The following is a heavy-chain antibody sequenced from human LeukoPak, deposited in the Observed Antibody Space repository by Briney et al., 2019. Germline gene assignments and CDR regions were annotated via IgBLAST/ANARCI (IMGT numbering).Heavy chain of an antibody. CDR3: VRDPNALDY. D-gene: IGHD1-1*01. Sequence: GGSLRLSCATYGFTFSSYSMNWVRQAPGKGLEWVAYIRSSSSPTYYADSVEGRFTIYRDNAKNSLYLQMNSLRAEDTAVYYCVRDPNALDYWGQGTLVTVSS. CDR1: GFTFSSYS. V-gene: IGHV3-48*01. J-gene: IGHJ4*02. CDR2: IRSSSSPT.